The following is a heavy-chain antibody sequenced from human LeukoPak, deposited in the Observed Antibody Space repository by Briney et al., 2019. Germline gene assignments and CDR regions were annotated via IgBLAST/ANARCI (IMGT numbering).Heavy chain of an antibody. CDR3: ARDTTQDYYYYYMDV. D-gene: IGHD1-1*01. CDR1: GGSISSSSYY. V-gene: IGHV4-39*07. J-gene: IGHJ6*03. Sequence: MSSETLSLTCTVSGGSISSSSYYWGWIRQPPGKGLEWIGSIYYSGSTYYNPSLKSRVTISVDTSKNQFSLKLSSVTAADTAVYYCARDTTQDYYYYYMDVWGKGTTVTVSS. CDR2: IYYSGST.